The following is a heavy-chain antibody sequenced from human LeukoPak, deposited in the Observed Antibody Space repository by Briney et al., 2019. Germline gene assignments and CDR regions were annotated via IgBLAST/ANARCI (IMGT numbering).Heavy chain of an antibody. J-gene: IGHJ3*02. Sequence: PGRSLRLSCAASGFTFSSSGVHWVRQAPGKGLEWVAVIWSDGSNKYYADSVRGRFTISRDNSKNTLYLQLNSLTIEDTAMYSCVRASGPFDIWGQGTMVTVSS. CDR3: VRASGPFDI. V-gene: IGHV3-33*08. CDR1: GFTFSSSG. D-gene: IGHD6-25*01. CDR2: IWSDGSNK.